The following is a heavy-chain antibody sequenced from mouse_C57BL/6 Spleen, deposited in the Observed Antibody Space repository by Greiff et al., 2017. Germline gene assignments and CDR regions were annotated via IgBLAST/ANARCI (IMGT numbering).Heavy chain of an antibody. V-gene: IGHV1-15*01. CDR3: SSYDYDGYAMDY. Sequence: QVQLQQSGAELVRPGASVTLSCKASGYTFTDYEMHWVKQTPVHGLEWIGAIDPETGGTAYNQKFKGKAILTADKSSSTAYMELRSLTSEDSAVYYCSSYDYDGYAMDYWGQGTSVTVSS. CDR1: GYTFTDYE. CDR2: IDPETGGT. D-gene: IGHD2-4*01. J-gene: IGHJ4*01.